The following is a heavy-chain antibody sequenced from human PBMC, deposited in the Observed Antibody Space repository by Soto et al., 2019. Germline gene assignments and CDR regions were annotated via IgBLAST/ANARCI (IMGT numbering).Heavy chain of an antibody. CDR2: IMPFIGTT. D-gene: IGHD6-13*01. Sequence: QVQLVQSGAEVKKPGSSVRVSCKASGDTFSSYVISWVRQAPGQGLEWMGGIMPFIGTTNYAQKFQGRVTITADESTRTVYMELSSLRSEDTAVYYCARGGYSSSWRFDYWGQGTLVSVSS. CDR3: ARGGYSSSWRFDY. V-gene: IGHV1-69*01. CDR1: GDTFSSYV. J-gene: IGHJ4*02.